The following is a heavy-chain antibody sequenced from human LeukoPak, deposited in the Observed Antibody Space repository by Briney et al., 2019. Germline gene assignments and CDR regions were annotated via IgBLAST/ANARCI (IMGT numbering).Heavy chain of an antibody. CDR1: GYSFTSYD. V-gene: IGHV1-8*01. Sequence: ASVKVSCKASGYSFTSYDINWVRQATGQGLEWMGWMNPNSGNTGYAQKFQGGVTMTRNTSISTAYMELSSLRSEDTAVYYCARAKSWNRYYFDYWGQGTLVTVSS. D-gene: IGHD1-1*01. J-gene: IGHJ4*02. CDR2: MNPNSGNT. CDR3: ARAKSWNRYYFDY.